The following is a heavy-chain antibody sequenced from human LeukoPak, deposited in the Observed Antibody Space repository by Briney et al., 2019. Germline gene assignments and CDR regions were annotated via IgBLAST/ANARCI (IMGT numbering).Heavy chain of an antibody. CDR2: IYYSGST. D-gene: IGHD4-23*01. CDR1: GGSISSYY. V-gene: IGHV4-59*01. CDR3: ARALPQADGGIYFDP. Sequence: SSETLSLTCTVSGGSISSYYWSWIRQPPGKGLEWIGYIYYSGSTNYNPSLKSRVTISVDTSKNQFSLKLSSVTAADTAVYYCARALPQADGGIYFDPWGQGTLVTVSS. J-gene: IGHJ5*02.